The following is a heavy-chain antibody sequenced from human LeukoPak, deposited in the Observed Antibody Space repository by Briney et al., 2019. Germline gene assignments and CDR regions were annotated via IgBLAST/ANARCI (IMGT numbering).Heavy chain of an antibody. CDR1: GFTFSNFW. CDR3: VNGYTYGQN. J-gene: IGHJ4*02. Sequence: GGSLRLSCVTSGFTFSNFWMNWVRQAPGKGLECVANIKEDGSLKYYVDSVTGRFTMSRDNAKNSLYLQMNSLRAEDTAVYYCVNGYTYGQNWGQGTLVTVSS. CDR2: IKEDGSLK. D-gene: IGHD5-18*01. V-gene: IGHV3-7*03.